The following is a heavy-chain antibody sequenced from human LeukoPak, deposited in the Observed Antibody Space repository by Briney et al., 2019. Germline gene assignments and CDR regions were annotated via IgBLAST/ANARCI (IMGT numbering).Heavy chain of an antibody. J-gene: IGHJ2*01. CDR2: MNPNSGNT. CDR1: GYTFTSYD. D-gene: IGHD3-3*01. V-gene: IGHV1-8*01. CDR3: ARPGRFLEWYWYFDL. Sequence: ASVKVSCKASGYTFTSYDINWVRQATGQGLEWMGWMNPNSGNTGYAQKFQGRVTMTRNTSISTAYMELSSLRSEDTAVYYCARPGRFLEWYWYFDLWGRGTLVTVSS.